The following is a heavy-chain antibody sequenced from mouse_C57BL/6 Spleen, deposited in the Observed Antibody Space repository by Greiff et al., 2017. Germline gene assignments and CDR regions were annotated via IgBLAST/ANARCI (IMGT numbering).Heavy chain of an antibody. D-gene: IGHD2-4*01. J-gene: IGHJ3*01. CDR1: GFSLTSYG. CDR2: IWRGGST. V-gene: IGHV2-5*01. Sequence: QSGPGLVQPSQSLSITCTVSGFSLTSYGVHWVRQSPGKGLEWLGVIWRGGSTDYNAAFMSRLSITKDNSKSQVFFKMNSLQADDTAIYYCAKNSDYDSSWFAYWGQGTLVTVSA. CDR3: AKNSDYDSSWFAY.